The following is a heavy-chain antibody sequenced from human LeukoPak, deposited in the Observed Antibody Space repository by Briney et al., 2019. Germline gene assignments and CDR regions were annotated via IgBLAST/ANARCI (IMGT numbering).Heavy chain of an antibody. CDR3: ARLPLLRFLNYYYYYMDV. J-gene: IGHJ6*03. CDR2: ISAYNGNT. D-gene: IGHD3-3*01. Sequence: ASVKVSCKASGYTFTSYGISWVRQAPGQGLEWMGWISAYNGNTNYAQKLQGRVTMTTDTSTSTAYMELRSLRSDDTAVYYCARLPLLRFLNYYYYYMDVWGKGTTVTVSS. V-gene: IGHV1-18*01. CDR1: GYTFTSYG.